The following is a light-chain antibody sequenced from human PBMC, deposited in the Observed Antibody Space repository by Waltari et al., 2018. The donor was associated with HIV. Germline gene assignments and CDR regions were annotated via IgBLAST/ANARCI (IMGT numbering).Light chain of an antibody. V-gene: IGKV3-11*01. CDR3: QQSNGFPIT. J-gene: IGKJ5*01. CDR1: QSVSSY. CDR2: DAS. Sequence: EIVLTQSPATLSLSPGERATLSCRASQSVSSYLAWYQQKPGQAPRLLIYDASNRATGIPARFSGSGSGTDFTLTISSLEPEDFAVYYCQQSNGFPITFGQGTRLEIK.